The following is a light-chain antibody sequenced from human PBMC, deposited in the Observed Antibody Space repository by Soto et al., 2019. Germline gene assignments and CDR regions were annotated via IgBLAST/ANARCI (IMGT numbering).Light chain of an antibody. V-gene: IGLV1-51*01. Sequence: QSVLTQPPSVSAAPGQRVTISCSGSSSNIGSNYVSWYQQLPGTAPKLLIYDNYKRPSGIPDRLSGSTSGTSATLAIAGLQTGDEADYYCATWDGSLPGEVFGGGTKLTVL. CDR3: ATWDGSLPGEV. CDR2: DNY. J-gene: IGLJ2*01. CDR1: SSNIGSNY.